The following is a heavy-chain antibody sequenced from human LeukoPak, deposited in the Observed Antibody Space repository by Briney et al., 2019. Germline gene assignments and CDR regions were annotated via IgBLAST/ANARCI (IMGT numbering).Heavy chain of an antibody. CDR3: ASDLIRSDY. D-gene: IGHD3-16*01. J-gene: IGHJ4*02. CDR2: ISSSGSTI. Sequence: PGGSLRLSCAASGFTFSSYEMNWVRQAPGKGLEWASYISSSGSTIYYADSVKGRFTISRDNAKNSLYLQMNSLRAEDTAVYYCASDLIRSDYWGQGTLVTVSS. CDR1: GFTFSSYE. V-gene: IGHV3-48*03.